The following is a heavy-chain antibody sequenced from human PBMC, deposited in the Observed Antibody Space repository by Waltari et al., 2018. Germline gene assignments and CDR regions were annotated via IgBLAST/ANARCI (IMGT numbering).Heavy chain of an antibody. CDR2: ISSSGSTI. J-gene: IGHJ6*02. CDR3: ARFQLRYYYYGMDV. Sequence: EVQLVESGGGLVQPGGSLRLSCAASGFTFSSYEMNWVRQAPGKRLEWVSYISSSGSTIYYADAVKGRFTSSRDNAKNSRYLQMNSLRAEDTAVYYCARFQLRYYYYGMDVWGQGTTVTVSS. V-gene: IGHV3-48*03. D-gene: IGHD2-2*01. CDR1: GFTFSSYE.